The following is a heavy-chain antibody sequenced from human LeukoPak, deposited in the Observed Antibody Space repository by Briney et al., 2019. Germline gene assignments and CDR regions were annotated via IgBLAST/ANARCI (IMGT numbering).Heavy chain of an antibody. CDR3: ARLRNYDSSGYYRY. D-gene: IGHD3-22*01. V-gene: IGHV1-18*01. CDR2: ISAYNGNT. Sequence: ASVKGSCKASGYTFTSYGISWVRQAPGQGLEWMGWISAYNGNTNYAQKLQGRVTMTTDTSTSTAYMELRSLRSDDTAVYYCARLRNYDSSGYYRYWGQGTLVTVSS. J-gene: IGHJ4*02. CDR1: GYTFTSYG.